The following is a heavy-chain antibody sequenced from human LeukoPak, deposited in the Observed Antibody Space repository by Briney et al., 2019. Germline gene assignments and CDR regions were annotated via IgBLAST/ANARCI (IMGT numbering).Heavy chain of an antibody. J-gene: IGHJ4*02. V-gene: IGHV3-23*01. CDR3: ARPRIYYGSGSLDY. Sequence: GGSLRLSCAASGFTFSSYAMSWVRQAPGKGLEWVSAISGSRDSTYYADSVKGRFTISRDKSKNTLYLQMNSLRAEDTAVYYCARPRIYYGSGSLDYWGQGTLVTVSS. CDR2: ISGSRDST. CDR1: GFTFSSYA. D-gene: IGHD3-10*01.